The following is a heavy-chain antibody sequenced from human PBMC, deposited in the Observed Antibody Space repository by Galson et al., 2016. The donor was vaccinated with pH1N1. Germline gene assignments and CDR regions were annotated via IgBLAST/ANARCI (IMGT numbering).Heavy chain of an antibody. CDR3: ARAPRGQFTRAWYVEQPFGY. V-gene: IGHV1-18*01. CDR2: ISGYNGNT. J-gene: IGHJ4*02. CDR1: GYTFRDFG. D-gene: IGHD6-13*01. Sequence: QSGAEVKKPGASVKVSCKASGYTFRDFGFSWLRQAPGQGLEWVGWISGYNGNTNYAQNLQGRVTMTTDTSTSTAYMELRSLTSDDTAVYYCARAPRGQFTRAWYVEQPFGYWGQGTLVTVSS.